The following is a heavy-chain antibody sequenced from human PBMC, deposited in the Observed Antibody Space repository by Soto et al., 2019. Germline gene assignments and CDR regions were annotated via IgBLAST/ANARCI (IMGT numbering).Heavy chain of an antibody. D-gene: IGHD6-13*01. V-gene: IGHV5-51*01. CDR2: IYPGDSDT. CDR1: GYTFTSYG. CDR3: ARTAAAGKYYYGMDV. Sequence: KVSCKASGYTFTSYGISWVRQMPGKGLECMGIIYPGDSDTRYSPSFQGQVTISADKSISTAYLQWSSLKASDTAMYYCARTAAAGKYYYGMDVWGQGTTVTVSS. J-gene: IGHJ6*02.